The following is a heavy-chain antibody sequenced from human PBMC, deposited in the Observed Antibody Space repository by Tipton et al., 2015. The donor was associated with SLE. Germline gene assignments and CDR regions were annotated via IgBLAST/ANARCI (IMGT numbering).Heavy chain of an antibody. CDR2: ISYSETT. D-gene: IGHD3-10*01. V-gene: IGHV4-59*11. CDR1: GGSISSHY. CDR3: AGAMIQGVILNNWFDP. Sequence: TLSLTCTVSGGSISSHYWSWLRQPPGKGLEWIGDISYSETTNYNPSLKSRVTISVDTSKNQFSLKLSSVTAADTAVYYCAGAMIQGVILNNWFDPWGQGTLVTVSS. J-gene: IGHJ5*02.